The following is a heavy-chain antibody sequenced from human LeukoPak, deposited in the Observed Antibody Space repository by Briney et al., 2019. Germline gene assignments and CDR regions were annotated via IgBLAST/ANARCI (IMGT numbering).Heavy chain of an antibody. J-gene: IGHJ4*02. CDR3: ARSDGFWSGFHDY. Sequence: GGSLRLSCAASGFTFSDYAMNWVRQAPGKGLEWVAVISYHGSDKYYSDSVKGRFTISRDSSKNTLFVEMNSLRPEDTAVYYCARSDGFWSGFHDYWGQGTLVTVSS. CDR2: ISYHGSDK. D-gene: IGHD3-3*01. CDR1: GFTFSDYA. V-gene: IGHV3-30*01.